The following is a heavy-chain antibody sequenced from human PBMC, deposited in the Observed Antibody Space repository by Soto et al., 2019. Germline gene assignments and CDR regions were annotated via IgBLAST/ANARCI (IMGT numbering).Heavy chain of an antibody. D-gene: IGHD2-21*01. V-gene: IGHV3-23*01. CDR3: AFFFQAEDGIRDL. CDR2: VSASAIET. J-gene: IGHJ2*01. Sequence: DRQATGKGLELVSFVSASAIETYIADSVRGRFTISRDNAKNTLFLQMNNLRVEDTAVYFCAFFFQAEDGIRDL.